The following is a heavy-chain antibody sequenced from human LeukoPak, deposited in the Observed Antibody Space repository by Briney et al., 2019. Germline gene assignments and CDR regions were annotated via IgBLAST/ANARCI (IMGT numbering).Heavy chain of an antibody. Sequence: GGSLRLSCAASGFTFSSYEMNWVRQAPGKGLEWVSYISSSGNIRYYTDSVKGRFTISRDNAKNSLYLQMNSLRAEDTAVYYCARDQGAGSDYWGQGALVTVSS. CDR3: ARDQGAGSDY. CDR1: GFTFSSYE. CDR2: ISSSGNIR. D-gene: IGHD6-19*01. V-gene: IGHV3-48*03. J-gene: IGHJ4*02.